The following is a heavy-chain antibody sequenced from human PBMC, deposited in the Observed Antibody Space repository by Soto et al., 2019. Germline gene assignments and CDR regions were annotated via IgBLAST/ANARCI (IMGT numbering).Heavy chain of an antibody. CDR3: ARDFNLEYPAFDY. D-gene: IGHD2-2*01. V-gene: IGHV3-21*01. CDR1: GFTFSSYS. Sequence: GGPLRLSCAASGFTFSSYSMNWVRQAPGKGLEWVSSISSSSSYIYYADSVKGRFTISRDNAKNSLYLQMNSLRAEDTAVYYCARDFNLEYPAFDYWGQGTLVTVSS. CDR2: ISSSSSYI. J-gene: IGHJ4*02.